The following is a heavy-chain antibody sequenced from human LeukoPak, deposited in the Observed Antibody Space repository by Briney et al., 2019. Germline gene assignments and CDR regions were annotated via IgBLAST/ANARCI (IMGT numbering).Heavy chain of an antibody. V-gene: IGHV3-9*01. CDR1: GFTLDDYA. D-gene: IGHD6-19*01. CDR2: ISWNSGSI. J-gene: IGHJ4*02. CDR3: AKATQWLDYHLDY. Sequence: GGSLRLSCAASGFTLDDYAMHWVRQGPGKGLEWVSGISWNSGSIGYADSVKGRFTISRDNAKNSLYLQMNSLRAEDTALYYCAKATQWLDYHLDYWGQGTLVTVSS.